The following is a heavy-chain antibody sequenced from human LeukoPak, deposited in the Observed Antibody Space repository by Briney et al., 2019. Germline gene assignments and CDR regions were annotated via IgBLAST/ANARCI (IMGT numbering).Heavy chain of an antibody. V-gene: IGHV3-13*01. J-gene: IGHJ6*02. Sequence: PGGSLRLSCAASGFTFSSYDMHWVRQATGKGLEWVPAIGTAGDTYYPGSVKGRFTISRENAKNSLYLQMNSLRAGDTAVYYCARGKMAMGRVFYGMDVWGQGTTVTVSS. CDR1: GFTFSSYD. CDR3: ARGKMAMGRVFYGMDV. CDR2: IGTAGDT. D-gene: IGHD6-6*01.